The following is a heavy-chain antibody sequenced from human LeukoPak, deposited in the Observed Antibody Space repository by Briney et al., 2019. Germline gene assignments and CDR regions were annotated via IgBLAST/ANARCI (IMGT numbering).Heavy chain of an antibody. CDR2: ISYDGSDK. CDR3: ETAPNKYGSRLDY. J-gene: IGHJ4*02. V-gene: IGHV3-30*03. D-gene: IGHD3-10*01. CDR1: GFTFSTYD. Sequence: GGSLRLSCAASGFTFSTYDMHWVRQAPGKGLEWLAVISYDGSDKYYADSVKGRFTISRDNSKNTLYLQMNSLRPEDTAMYYCETAPNKYGSRLDYWGQGTLVTVSS.